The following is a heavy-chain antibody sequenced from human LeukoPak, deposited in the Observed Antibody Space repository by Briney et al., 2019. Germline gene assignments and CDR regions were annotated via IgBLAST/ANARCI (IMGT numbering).Heavy chain of an antibody. J-gene: IGHJ5*02. D-gene: IGHD3-10*01. CDR3: ARGDWFGELSDWFDP. CDR1: GGSFSGYY. CDR2: INHSGST. V-gene: IGHV4-34*01. Sequence: SETLSLTCAVYGGSFSGYYWSWIRQPPGKGLEWIGEINHSGSTNYNPSLKSRVTISVDTSKNQFSLKLSSVTAADTAVYYCARGDWFGELSDWFDPWGQGTLVTASS.